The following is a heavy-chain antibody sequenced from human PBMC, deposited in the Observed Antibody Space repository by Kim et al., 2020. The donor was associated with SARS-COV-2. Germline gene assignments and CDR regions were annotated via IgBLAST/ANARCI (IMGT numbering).Heavy chain of an antibody. V-gene: IGHV4-59*01. CDR3: ARVFGYTYAYPVDP. J-gene: IGHJ5*02. Sequence: NPSLQSRVTLSLDTSKNQVSLNLTAVTAADTAVYYCARVFGYTYAYPVDPWGQGTLVTVSS. D-gene: IGHD5-18*01.